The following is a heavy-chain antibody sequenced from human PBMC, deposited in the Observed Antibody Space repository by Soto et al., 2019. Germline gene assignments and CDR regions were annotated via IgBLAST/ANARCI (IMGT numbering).Heavy chain of an antibody. D-gene: IGHD5-18*01. Sequence: SETLSLTCTVSGGSISSYYWSWIRQPPGKGLEWIGYIFYSGSTNYNPSLKSRVTISVDMSQNQFSLKLTSVTAADTAVYYCARHGAIYSNSWYDFDYWGQGTLVTVSS. J-gene: IGHJ4*02. V-gene: IGHV4-59*08. CDR2: IFYSGST. CDR3: ARHGAIYSNSWYDFDY. CDR1: GGSISSYY.